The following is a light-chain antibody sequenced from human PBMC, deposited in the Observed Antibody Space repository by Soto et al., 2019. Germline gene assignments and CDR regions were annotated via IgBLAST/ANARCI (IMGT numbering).Light chain of an antibody. J-gene: IGKJ1*01. Sequence: EIVLTQSPGTLSLSPGERATLSCRASQSVSSSFLAWYQQKPGRAPRLLIYGASIRATGIPDRFSGSVSGTDFTDFTLNISGLEPEDFAVYFCQQYHRSPWTFGLGTKVEF. V-gene: IGKV3-20*01. CDR3: QQYHRSPWT. CDR1: QSVSSSF. CDR2: GAS.